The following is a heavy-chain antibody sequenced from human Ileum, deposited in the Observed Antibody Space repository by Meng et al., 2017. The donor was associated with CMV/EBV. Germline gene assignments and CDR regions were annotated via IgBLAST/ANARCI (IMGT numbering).Heavy chain of an antibody. D-gene: IGHD3-16*01. Sequence: TCKASRYTFSSDYMHWVRQAPGQGLEWMGIINPSGGSTSYAQKFQGRVTMTRDTSTSTVYMELSSLRSEDTAVYYCATAIDYVGFDPWGQGTLVTVSS. CDR2: INPSGGST. V-gene: IGHV1-46*01. J-gene: IGHJ5*02. CDR3: ATAIDYVGFDP. CDR1: RYTFSSDY.